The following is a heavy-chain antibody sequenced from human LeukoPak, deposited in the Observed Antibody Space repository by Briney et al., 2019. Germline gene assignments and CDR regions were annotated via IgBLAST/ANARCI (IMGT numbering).Heavy chain of an antibody. D-gene: IGHD6-13*01. V-gene: IGHV1-2*02. CDR2: INPNSGGT. Sequence: ASVKVSCKASGYTFTGYYMHWVRQAPGRGLEWMGWINPNSGGTNYAQKFQGRVTMTRDTSISTAYMELSRLRSDDTAVYYCARDPPIAAAGTGSFFDYWGQGTLVTVSS. J-gene: IGHJ4*02. CDR3: ARDPPIAAAGTGSFFDY. CDR1: GYTFTGYY.